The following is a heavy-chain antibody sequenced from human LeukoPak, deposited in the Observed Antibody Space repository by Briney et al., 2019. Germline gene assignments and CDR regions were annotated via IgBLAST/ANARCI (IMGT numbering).Heavy chain of an antibody. Sequence: GGSLRLSCAASGLSFSSYGMHWARQAPGKGLEWVAFIQYDGSNKFYADSVKGRFTISRDNSKNTLYLQMNSLRAEDTAVYYCAKDLYYYDSSGYPFDYWGQGTLVIVSS. CDR2: IQYDGSNK. CDR3: AKDLYYYDSSGYPFDY. D-gene: IGHD3-22*01. J-gene: IGHJ4*02. V-gene: IGHV3-30*02. CDR1: GLSFSSYG.